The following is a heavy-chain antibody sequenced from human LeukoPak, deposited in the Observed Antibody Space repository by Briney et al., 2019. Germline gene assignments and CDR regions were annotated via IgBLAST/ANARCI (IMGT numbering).Heavy chain of an antibody. Sequence: SCKASGGTFSSYAMHWVRQAPGKGLEWVSGISWNSGSIGYADSVKGRFTISRDNAKNSLYLQMNSLRAEDTALYYCAKDVASSTYYYDSSGYSNAFDIWGQGTMVTVSS. CDR3: AKDVASSTYYYDSSGYSNAFDI. D-gene: IGHD3-22*01. V-gene: IGHV3-9*01. CDR1: GGTFSSYA. J-gene: IGHJ3*02. CDR2: ISWNSGSI.